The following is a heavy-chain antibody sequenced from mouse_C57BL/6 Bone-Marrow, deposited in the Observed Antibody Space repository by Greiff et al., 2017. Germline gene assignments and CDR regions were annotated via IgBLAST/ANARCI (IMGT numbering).Heavy chain of an antibody. D-gene: IGHD2-4*01. V-gene: IGHV5-4*01. Sequence: EVKLMESGGGLVKPGGSLKLSCAASGFTFSSYAMSWVRQTPEKRLEWVATISDGGSYTYYPDNVKGRFTISRDNAKNNLYLQMSHLKSEDTAMYYCARDQDDYVVQFAYWGQGTLVTVSA. CDR2: ISDGGSYT. J-gene: IGHJ3*01. CDR1: GFTFSSYA. CDR3: ARDQDDYVVQFAY.